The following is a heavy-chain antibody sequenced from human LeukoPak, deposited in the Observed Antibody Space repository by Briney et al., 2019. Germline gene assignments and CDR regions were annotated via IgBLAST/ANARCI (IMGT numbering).Heavy chain of an antibody. J-gene: IGHJ5*02. CDR3: ASGYSPWLPPT. CDR1: GFTFSSYA. Sequence: GGSLRLSCAASGFTFSSYAMHWVRQAPGKGLEWVAVISNDGGNKYFADSVKGRFTISRDNSKYTLYLHLNSLRVEDTAVYYCASGYSPWLPPTWGQGTLVTVSS. D-gene: IGHD5-18*01. V-gene: IGHV3-30-3*01. CDR2: ISNDGGNK.